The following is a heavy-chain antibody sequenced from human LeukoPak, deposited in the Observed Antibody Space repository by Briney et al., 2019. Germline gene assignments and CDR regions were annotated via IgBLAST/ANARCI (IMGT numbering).Heavy chain of an antibody. CDR1: GGSISSYY. D-gene: IGHD6-13*01. J-gene: IGHJ5*02. CDR2: IYTSGST. V-gene: IGHV4-4*09. Sequence: SETLSLTCTVSGGSISSYYWSWIRQPPGKGLEWIGYIYTSGSTNYNPSLKSRVTISVDTSKNQFSLKLSSVTAADTAVYYCARLMGSSSWYWFDPWGQGTLVTVSS. CDR3: ARLMGSSSWYWFDP.